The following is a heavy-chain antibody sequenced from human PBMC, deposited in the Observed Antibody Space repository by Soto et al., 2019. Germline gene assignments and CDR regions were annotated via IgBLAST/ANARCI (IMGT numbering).Heavy chain of an antibody. CDR3: ARDGRGDYYYYGMDV. Sequence: PGGSLRFSFPASGFSFSSYAMHWFRQAPGRGLEWVAVISYDGSNKYYADSVKGRFTIARDNSKNTLYLQMNSLRAEDTAVYYCARDGRGDYYYYGMDVWGQGTTVTVSS. CDR2: ISYDGSNK. D-gene: IGHD3-10*01. V-gene: IGHV3-30-3*01. J-gene: IGHJ6*02. CDR1: GFSFSSYA.